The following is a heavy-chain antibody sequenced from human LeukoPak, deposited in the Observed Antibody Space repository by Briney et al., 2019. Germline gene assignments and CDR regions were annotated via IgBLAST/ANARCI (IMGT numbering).Heavy chain of an antibody. D-gene: IGHD6-6*01. CDR2: ISSSSSTI. CDR3: ARDDSSSFDY. Sequence: GGSLRLSCAASGFSFSSYSMHWVRQAPGKGLEWVSYISSSSSTIYYADSVKGRFTISRDNAKNSLYLQMNSLRAEDTAVYYCARDDSSSFDYWGQGTLVTVSS. V-gene: IGHV3-48*01. CDR1: GFSFSSYS. J-gene: IGHJ4*02.